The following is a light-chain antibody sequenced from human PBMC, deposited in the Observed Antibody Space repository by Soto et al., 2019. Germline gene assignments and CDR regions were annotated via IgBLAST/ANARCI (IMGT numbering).Light chain of an antibody. Sequence: QSALTQPASVSGSPGQSLTISCTGSSTDVGNSKFVSWYQLHPGQAPKLMIYEGTKRPSGTSNRFSGSYSGNTASLTISGLQTEDEADYYCCSHAGPYTLVLGGVTKLTVL. CDR2: EGT. J-gene: IGLJ3*02. CDR3: CSHAGPYTLV. CDR1: STDVGNSKF. V-gene: IGLV2-23*01.